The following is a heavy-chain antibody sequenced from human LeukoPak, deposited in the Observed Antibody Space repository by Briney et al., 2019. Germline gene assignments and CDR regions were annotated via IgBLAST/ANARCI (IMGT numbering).Heavy chain of an antibody. Sequence: SETLSLTCTVSGDSISSHYWSWVPQPPGEGLEWIGYIDNRGSTNYNPALKSRVTISVDTSKNKFSLKLSSVTAADTAVYYCARLYYDDSSGYDYWGQGTLVTVSS. D-gene: IGHD3-22*01. V-gene: IGHV4-59*11. CDR3: ARLYYDDSSGYDY. CDR1: GDSISSHY. J-gene: IGHJ4*02. CDR2: IDNRGST.